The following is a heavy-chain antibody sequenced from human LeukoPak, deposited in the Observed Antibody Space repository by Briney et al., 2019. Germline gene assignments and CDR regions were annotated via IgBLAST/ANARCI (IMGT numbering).Heavy chain of an antibody. CDR3: ARGYGQGSIIDY. CDR1: GGSFSGYY. CDR2: INHSGST. Sequence: ASETLSLTCAVYGGSFSGYYWSWIRRPPGKGLEWIGEINHSGSTNYNPSLKSRVTISVDTSKNQFSLKLSSVTAADTAVYYCARGYGQGSIIDYWGQGTLVTVSS. V-gene: IGHV4-34*01. D-gene: IGHD1-26*01. J-gene: IGHJ4*02.